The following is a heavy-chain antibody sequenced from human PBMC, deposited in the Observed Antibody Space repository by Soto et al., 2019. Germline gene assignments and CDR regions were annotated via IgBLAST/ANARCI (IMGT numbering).Heavy chain of an antibody. D-gene: IGHD5-18*01. CDR1: GGTFSSYA. CDR3: ARTAMAINWFDP. V-gene: IGHV1-69*12. J-gene: IGHJ5*02. CDR2: IIPIFGTA. Sequence: QVQLVQSGAEVKKPGSSVKVSCKASGGTFSSYAISWVRQAPGQGLEWRGGIIPIFGTANYAQKLKGRVRITADESTNTANMELSSLRSEDTAVYYCARTAMAINWFDPWGQGTLVTVSS.